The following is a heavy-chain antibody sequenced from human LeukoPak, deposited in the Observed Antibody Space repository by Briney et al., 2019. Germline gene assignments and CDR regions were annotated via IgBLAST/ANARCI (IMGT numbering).Heavy chain of an antibody. CDR3: ARTGSTGGY. D-gene: IGHD1-1*01. CDR2: IHYSGST. J-gene: IGHJ4*02. Sequence: SETLSLTCTVSGGSVSGGNYYCSWIRQSPGKGLEWIGYIHYSGSTVYDPSLKSRVAMSIDTSKNQFSLNLSSVTAADTAVYYCARTGSTGGYWGQGTLVTVSS. CDR1: GGSVSGGNYY. V-gene: IGHV4-61*01.